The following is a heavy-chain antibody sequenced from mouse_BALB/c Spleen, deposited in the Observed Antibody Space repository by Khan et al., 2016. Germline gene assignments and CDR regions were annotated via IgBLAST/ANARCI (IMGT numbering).Heavy chain of an antibody. CDR3: ARDYYGSSYFDY. J-gene: IGHJ2*01. V-gene: IGHV3-2*02. Sequence: EVQLQESGPGLVKPSQSLSLTCTVTGYSITSDYAWNWIRQFPGNKLEWMGYINYSGSTSYNPSLQSRISITRDTSKNQFFLQLNSVTTEDTATYYCARDYYGSSYFDYWGQGTTLTVSS. CDR2: INYSGST. CDR1: GYSITSDYA. D-gene: IGHD1-1*01.